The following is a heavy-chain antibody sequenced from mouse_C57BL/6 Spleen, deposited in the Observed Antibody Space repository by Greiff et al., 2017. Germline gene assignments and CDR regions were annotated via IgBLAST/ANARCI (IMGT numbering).Heavy chain of an antibody. V-gene: IGHV1-82*01. J-gene: IGHJ1*03. Sequence: VQLQQSGPELVKPGASVKISCKASGYAFSSSWMNWVKQRPGKGLEWIGRIYPGDGDTNYNGKFKGKATLTADKSSSTAYMQLSSLTSEDSAVYFCARFGYYWYFDVWGTGTTFTVSS. CDR3: ARFGYYWYFDV. CDR1: GYAFSSSW. D-gene: IGHD2-2*01. CDR2: IYPGDGDT.